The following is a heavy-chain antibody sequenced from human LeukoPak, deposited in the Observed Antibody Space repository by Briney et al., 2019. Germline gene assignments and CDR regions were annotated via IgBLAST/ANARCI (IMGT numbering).Heavy chain of an antibody. CDR2: IIPIFGTT. CDR3: ARESAPLYDKGGVGGMDV. V-gene: IGHV1-69*06. J-gene: IGHJ6*03. CDR1: GGTFSSYA. Sequence: ASVKVSCKASGGTFSSYAISWVRQAPGQGLEWMGGIIPIFGTTNYAQKFQDRVTITADKSTSTAYMELSSLRSEDTAVYYCARESAPLYDKGGVGGMDVWGKGTTVTVSS. D-gene: IGHD3-16*01.